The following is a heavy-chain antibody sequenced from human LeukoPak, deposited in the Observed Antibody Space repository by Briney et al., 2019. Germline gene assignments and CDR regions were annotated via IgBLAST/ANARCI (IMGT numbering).Heavy chain of an antibody. D-gene: IGHD3-22*01. CDR2: IYYSGST. Sequence: SETLSLTCTVSGGSISSSTYYWGWIRQPPGKGLEYIGSIYYSGSTYYNPFQKSRVTISVDTSKNQFSLKLSSVTAADTAVYYCARETYYFDSSGDRRGWFDPWGQGTLVTVSS. CDR1: GGSISSSTYY. CDR3: ARETYYFDSSGDRRGWFDP. V-gene: IGHV4-39*07. J-gene: IGHJ5*02.